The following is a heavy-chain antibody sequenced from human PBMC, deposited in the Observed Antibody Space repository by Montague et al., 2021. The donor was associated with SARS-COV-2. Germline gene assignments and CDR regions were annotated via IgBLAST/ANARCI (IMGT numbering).Heavy chain of an antibody. CDR2: ISDDGTNK. D-gene: IGHD6-6*01. J-gene: IGHJ5*02. V-gene: IGHV3-30*04. Sequence: SLRLSCAASGFTFRSYAMHWVRQTPGKGLEWVASISDDGTNKFYVDSVKGRFTISRDNSKNSLYLRMNSLRADDTAVYYCARDGHRRLSIEGRFDPWGQGTLVTVSS. CDR3: ARDGHRRLSIEGRFDP. CDR1: GFTFRSYA.